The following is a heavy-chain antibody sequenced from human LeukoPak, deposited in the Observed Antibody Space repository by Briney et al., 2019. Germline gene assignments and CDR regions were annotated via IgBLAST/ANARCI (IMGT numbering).Heavy chain of an antibody. CDR2: IKEDGSEK. Sequence: GGSLRLSCAAYGFAFSTYWMSWVRQAPGKGLEWVANIKEDGSEKYHVDSVKGRFTISRDNAENSLYLQMNSLRAEDTAVCYCARCDILTGYWVFWGQGTLVTVSS. CDR3: ARCDILTGYWVF. D-gene: IGHD3-9*01. V-gene: IGHV3-7*01. J-gene: IGHJ4*02. CDR1: GFAFSTYW.